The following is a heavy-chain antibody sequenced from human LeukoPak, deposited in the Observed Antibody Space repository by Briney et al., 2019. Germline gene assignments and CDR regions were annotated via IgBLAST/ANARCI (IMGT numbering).Heavy chain of an antibody. D-gene: IGHD1-26*01. V-gene: IGHV1-69*13. J-gene: IGHJ6*03. CDR3: AKSYRTYYYYYMDV. CDR1: GYTFISYS. Sequence: ASVKVSCKASGYTFISYSMNWVRQAPGQGLEWMGGIIPILGTANYAQKFQGRVTITADESTSTAYMELSSLRSEDTAVYYCAKSYRTYYYYYMDVWGKGTTVTISS. CDR2: IIPILGTA.